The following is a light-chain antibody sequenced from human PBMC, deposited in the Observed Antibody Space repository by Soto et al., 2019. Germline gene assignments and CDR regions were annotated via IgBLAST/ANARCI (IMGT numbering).Light chain of an antibody. J-gene: IGKJ4*01. CDR2: DAS. V-gene: IGKV3-20*01. CDR3: QQYGSSPLT. CDR1: QSVSSTY. Sequence: EIVLTQSPGTLSLSPGERATLSCRASQSVSSTYLAWYQQKLGQAPRLRIYDASSRATGIPDRFSGSGSGTDFTLTISRLEPEDFAVYYCQQYGSSPLTFGGGTKVEIK.